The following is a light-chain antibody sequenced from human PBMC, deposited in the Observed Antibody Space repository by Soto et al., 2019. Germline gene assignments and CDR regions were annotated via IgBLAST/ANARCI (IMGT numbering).Light chain of an antibody. Sequence: QSVLTQPPSVSGAPGQRVTISCTGSRFNIGAGYDVHWYQQFPGTAPKLLIYGNSNRPSGVPDRFSGSKSGTSASLAITGLQVEEEAVYCCHSYDSSLSASGVFGGGTKLTVL. J-gene: IGLJ2*01. CDR2: GNS. CDR3: HSYDSSLSASGV. CDR1: RFNIGAGYD. V-gene: IGLV1-40*01.